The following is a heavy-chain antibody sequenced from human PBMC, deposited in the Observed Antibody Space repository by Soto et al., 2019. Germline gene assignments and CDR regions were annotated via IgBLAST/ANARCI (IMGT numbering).Heavy chain of an antibody. CDR2: IYHSGTT. J-gene: IGHJ5*02. CDR3: AGLQWNDIFRFDP. Sequence: QLQLQESGPGLVKPSETLSLTCTVSDDSVTSTSYYWAWLRQSPGKGLEWIGHIYHSGTTYYNPSLESPATFSVETSKNQFSLRLTSVTAADTAVYYCAGLQWNDIFRFDPWGQGSLVTVSS. CDR1: DDSVTSTSYY. V-gene: IGHV4-39*01. D-gene: IGHD1-1*01.